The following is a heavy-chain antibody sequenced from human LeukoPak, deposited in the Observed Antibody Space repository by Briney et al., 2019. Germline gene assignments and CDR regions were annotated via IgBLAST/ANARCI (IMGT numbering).Heavy chain of an antibody. CDR1: GGSFSGYY. CDR2: INHSGST. Sequence: SETLSLTCAVYGGSFSGYYWSWIRQPPGKGLEWIGEINHSGSTNYNPSLKSRVTMSVDTSKNQFSLKLSSVTAADTAVYYCARGNQERSSSWLYYYYGMDVWGQGTTVTVSS. D-gene: IGHD6-13*01. V-gene: IGHV4-34*01. CDR3: ARGNQERSSSWLYYYYGMDV. J-gene: IGHJ6*02.